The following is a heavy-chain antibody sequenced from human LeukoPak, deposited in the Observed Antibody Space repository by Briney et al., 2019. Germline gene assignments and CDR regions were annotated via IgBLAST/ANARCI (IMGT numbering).Heavy chain of an antibody. D-gene: IGHD1-26*01. J-gene: IGHJ4*02. CDR1: GFTFSSYW. V-gene: IGHV3-7*04. CDR2: IKQDGSET. CDR3: ARDRGGTYEIYFFDY. Sequence: GGSLRLSCVGSGFTFSSYWMSWVRQAPGKGLEWVANIKQDGSETYYVDSVKGRFTISRDNAKNSPYLQMNSLRAEDTAVYYCARDRGGTYEIYFFDYWGQGTLVTVSS.